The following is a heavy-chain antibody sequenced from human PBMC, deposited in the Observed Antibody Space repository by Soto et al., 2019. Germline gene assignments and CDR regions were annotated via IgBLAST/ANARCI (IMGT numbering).Heavy chain of an antibody. D-gene: IGHD2-21*02. CDR2: IYWDDDK. CDR1: GFSLSTSEGG. J-gene: IGHJ5*02. CDR3: AHCRGGGNSAWFDP. Sequence: QITLKASGPTLVKPTQTLTLTCTFSGFSLSTSEGGVGWIRQPPGKALQWLALIYWDDDKRYSPSLKNRLTITTDPSNDQVVLAMTNMDPVDTATYYGAHCRGGGNSAWFDPWGQGTLVTVSS. V-gene: IGHV2-5*02.